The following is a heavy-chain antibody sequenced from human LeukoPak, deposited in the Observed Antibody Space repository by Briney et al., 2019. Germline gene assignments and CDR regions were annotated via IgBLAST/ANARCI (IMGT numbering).Heavy chain of an antibody. CDR2: INPSGGST. J-gene: IGHJ4*02. CDR3: ARETGRREYYDSSGYLEH. D-gene: IGHD3-22*01. V-gene: IGHV1-46*01. CDR1: GYTFTSYY. Sequence: ASVKVSCKASGYTFTSYYMHWVRQAPGQGLEWMGIINPSGGSTSYAQKFQGRVTMTRDTSTSTVYMELSSLRSEDTAVYYCARETGRREYYDSSGYLEHWGQGTLVTVSS.